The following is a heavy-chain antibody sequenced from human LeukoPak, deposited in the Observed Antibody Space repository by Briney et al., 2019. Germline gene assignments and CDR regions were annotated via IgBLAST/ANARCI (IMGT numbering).Heavy chain of an antibody. CDR1: GGSISSYY. D-gene: IGHD3-16*02. CDR2: IYYSGST. V-gene: IGHV4-59*01. CDR3: ARDLGDYVWGSYRTPI. J-gene: IGHJ3*02. Sequence: SETLSLTCTVSGGSISSYYWSWTRQPPGKGLEWIGYIYYSGSTNYNPSLKSRVTISVDTSKNQFSLKLSSVTAADTAVYYCARDLGDYVWGSYRTPIWGQGTMVTVSS.